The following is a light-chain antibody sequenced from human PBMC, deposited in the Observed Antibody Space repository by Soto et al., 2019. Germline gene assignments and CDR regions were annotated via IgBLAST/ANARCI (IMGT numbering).Light chain of an antibody. V-gene: IGKV3-15*01. CDR3: QQYNYWPPLT. J-gene: IGKJ4*01. CDR2: GAS. CDR1: QSVNSN. Sequence: EIVMTQSPATLSVSPGERATLSCRASQSVNSNLAWYQQKPGQAPRLVIYGASTRATGIPARFSGSGSGTEFTLTISSLQSEDFAVYYCQQYNYWPPLTFGGGTKVEIK.